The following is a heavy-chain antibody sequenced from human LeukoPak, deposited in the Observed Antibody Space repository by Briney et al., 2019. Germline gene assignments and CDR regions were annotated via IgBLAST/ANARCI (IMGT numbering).Heavy chain of an antibody. V-gene: IGHV4-59*01. D-gene: IGHD3-10*01. CDR1: GGSISSYY. CDR3: ARGYYDSGSHIDAFDI. J-gene: IGHJ3*02. CDR2: IYYSGST. Sequence: SETLSLTCTVSGGSISSYYWSWIRQPPGEGLEWIGYIYYSGSTNYNPSLKSRVTISVDTSKSQFSLKLSSVTAADTAVYYCARGYYDSGSHIDAFDIWGQGTMVTVSS.